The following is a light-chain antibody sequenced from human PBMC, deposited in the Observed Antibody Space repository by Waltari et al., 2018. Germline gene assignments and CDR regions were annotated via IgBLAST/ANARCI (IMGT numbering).Light chain of an antibody. V-gene: IGLV3-1*01. Sequence: SYELTQPPSVSVSPGQTARITSSGDKLGDKYTCWYQQKPGQSPVLVIYQDSKRPSGIPERFSGSNSGNTATLTISGTQAMDEADFYCQAWDNSTMVFGGGTKLTVL. CDR2: QDS. CDR1: KLGDKY. CDR3: QAWDNSTMV. J-gene: IGLJ2*01.